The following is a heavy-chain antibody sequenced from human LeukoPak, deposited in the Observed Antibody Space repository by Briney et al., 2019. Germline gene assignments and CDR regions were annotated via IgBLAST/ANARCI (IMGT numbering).Heavy chain of an antibody. CDR2: ISAYNGNT. CDR3: ARAGMIVEPPAQNDY. J-gene: IGHJ4*02. CDR1: GYTFTSYG. D-gene: IGHD3-22*01. Sequence: ASVKVSCKASGYTFTSYGISWVRQAPGQGLEWMGWISAYNGNTNYAQKLQGRVTMTTDTSTSTAYMELRSLRSDDTAVYYCARAGMIVEPPAQNDYWGQGTLVTVSS. V-gene: IGHV1-18*01.